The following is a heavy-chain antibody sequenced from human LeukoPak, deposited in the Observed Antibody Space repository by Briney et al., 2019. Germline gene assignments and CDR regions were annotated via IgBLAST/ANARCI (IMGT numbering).Heavy chain of an antibody. D-gene: IGHD4-23*01. Sequence: PSETLSLTCTVSGGSISSYYWSWIRQPPGKGLEWIGYIYYSGSTNYNPSLKSRVTISVDTSKKHFSLKLRSVTAADTAVYYCARSFEPTVVHPFDIWGQGTMVTVSS. J-gene: IGHJ3*02. CDR1: GGSISSYY. V-gene: IGHV4-59*08. CDR3: ARSFEPTVVHPFDI. CDR2: IYYSGST.